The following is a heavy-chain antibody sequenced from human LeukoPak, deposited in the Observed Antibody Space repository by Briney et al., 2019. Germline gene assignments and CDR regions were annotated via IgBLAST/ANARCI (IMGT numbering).Heavy chain of an antibody. CDR1: GFTFSSYW. CDR3: ARESGQIAAREGY. D-gene: IGHD6-13*01. CDR2: IKQDGSEK. J-gene: IGHJ4*02. Sequence: SGGSLRLSCAASGFTFSSYWVSWVRQAPGKGLEWVANIKQDGSEKYYVDSVKGRFTISRDNAKNSLYLQMNSLRAEDTAVYYCARESGQIAAREGYWGQGTLVTVSS. V-gene: IGHV3-7*01.